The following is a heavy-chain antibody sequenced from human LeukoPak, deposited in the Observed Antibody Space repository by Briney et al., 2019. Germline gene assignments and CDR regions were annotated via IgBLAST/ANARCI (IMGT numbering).Heavy chain of an antibody. CDR3: ATLGYCSSTSCYTLSNYFDC. Sequence: ASVKVSCKASGYTFTSYYMHWVRQAPGQGLEWMGIINTSGGSTSYAQKFQGRVTMTRDMSTSTVYMELSSLRSEDTAVYYCATLGYCSSTSCYTLSNYFDCWGQGTLVTVSS. V-gene: IGHV1-46*01. CDR1: GYTFTSYY. CDR2: INTSGGST. D-gene: IGHD2-2*02. J-gene: IGHJ4*02.